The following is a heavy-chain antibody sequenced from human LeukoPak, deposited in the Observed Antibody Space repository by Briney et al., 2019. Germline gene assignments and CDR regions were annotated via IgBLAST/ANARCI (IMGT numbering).Heavy chain of an antibody. D-gene: IGHD1-26*01. CDR2: IDSGSNT. V-gene: IGHV3-23*01. Sequence: GLEWVSGIDSGSNTFHAASVKGRFVISRDNSKKTLYLQMASLRAEDTATYYCATLSGSFNYWGQGALVTVSS. J-gene: IGHJ4*02. CDR3: ATLSGSFNY.